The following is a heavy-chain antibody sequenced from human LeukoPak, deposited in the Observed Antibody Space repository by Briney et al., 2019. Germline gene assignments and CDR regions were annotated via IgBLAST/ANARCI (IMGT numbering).Heavy chain of an antibody. CDR3: AREAYCGGDCYSGFDY. V-gene: IGHV4-4*02. J-gene: IGHJ4*02. CDR2: IYHSGST. CDR1: GGSISSSNW. Sequence: SETLSLTCAVSGGSISSSNWWSWVRRPPGKGLEWIGEIYHSGSTNYNPSLKSRVTISIDTSKNQFSLKLSSVTAADTAVYYCAREAYCGGDCYSGFDYWGQGTLVTVSS. D-gene: IGHD2-21*02.